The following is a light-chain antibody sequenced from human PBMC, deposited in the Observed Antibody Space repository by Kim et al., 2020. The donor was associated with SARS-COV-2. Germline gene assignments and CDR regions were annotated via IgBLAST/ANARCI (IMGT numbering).Light chain of an antibody. CDR1: SANGGSNY. CDR3: GACDDSLSGLV. Sequence: GSSVTICTSGSSANGGSNYVSWYQQLPGKAPKLIIYADSQRPSGVPDRFSGSKSGTSVSLAISGLRSEDEADYYCGACDDSLSGLVLGGGTQLTVL. CDR2: ADS. J-gene: IGLJ3*02. V-gene: IGLV1-47*01.